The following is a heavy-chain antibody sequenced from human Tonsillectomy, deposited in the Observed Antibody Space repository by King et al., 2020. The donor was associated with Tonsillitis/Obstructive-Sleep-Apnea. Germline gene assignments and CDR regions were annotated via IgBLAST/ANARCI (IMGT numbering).Heavy chain of an antibody. D-gene: IGHD2-15*01. V-gene: IGHV4-39*01. J-gene: IGHJ5*02. CDR3: ARVGHCGGGSCFWFDP. CDR1: GGSISNSDYY. Sequence: QLQESGPGLVKPSETLSLTCSVSGGSISNSDYYWGWIRQTPGKGLEWIGAIYYSGSTYYNPSLKSRVILSVDTSKNQFSLKLTSVTASDTAVYYCARVGHCGGGSCFWFDPWGQGTLVTVSS. CDR2: IYYSGST.